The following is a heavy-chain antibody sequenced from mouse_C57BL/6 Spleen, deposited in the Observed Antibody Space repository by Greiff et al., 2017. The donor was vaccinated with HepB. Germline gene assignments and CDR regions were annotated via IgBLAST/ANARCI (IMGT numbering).Heavy chain of an antibody. CDR2: IRSKSNNYAT. D-gene: IGHD1-1*02. Sequence: EVQGVESGGGLVQPKGSLKLSCAASGFSFNTYAMNWVRQAPGKGLEWVARIRSKSNNYATYYADSVKDRFTISRDDSESMLYLQMNNLKTEDTAMYYCVRYGPYAMDYWGQGTSVTVSS. J-gene: IGHJ4*01. CDR3: VRYGPYAMDY. CDR1: GFSFNTYA. V-gene: IGHV10-1*01.